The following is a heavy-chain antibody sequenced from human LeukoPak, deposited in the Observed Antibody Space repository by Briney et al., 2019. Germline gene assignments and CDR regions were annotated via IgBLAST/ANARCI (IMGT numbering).Heavy chain of an antibody. J-gene: IGHJ6*03. CDR3: AGGGSGWYYYYYYMDV. CDR1: GGSISSSNW. D-gene: IGHD6-19*01. CDR2: IYTSGST. V-gene: IGHV4-4*07. Sequence: SETLSLTCAVSGGSISSSNWWSWIRQPAGKGMEWIGRIYTSGSTNYNPSLKSRVTISVDTSKNEFSLKLSSVTAADTAVYYCAGGGSGWYYYYYYMDVWGKGTTVTISS.